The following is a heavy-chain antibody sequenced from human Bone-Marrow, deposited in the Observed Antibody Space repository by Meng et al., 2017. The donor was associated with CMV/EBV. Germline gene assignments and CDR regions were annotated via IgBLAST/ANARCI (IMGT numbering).Heavy chain of an antibody. CDR2: IKSKTDGGTT. D-gene: IGHD3-3*01. Sequence: GESLKISCAASGFTFSNAWMSWVRQAPGKGLEWVGRIKSKTDGGTTDYAAPVKGRFTISRDVSKNTLYLQMNSLKTEDTAVYYCARGNYDPPRGYYYYYGMDVWGQGTTVTVSS. CDR1: GFTFSNAW. J-gene: IGHJ6*02. CDR3: ARGNYDPPRGYYYYYGMDV. V-gene: IGHV3-15*01.